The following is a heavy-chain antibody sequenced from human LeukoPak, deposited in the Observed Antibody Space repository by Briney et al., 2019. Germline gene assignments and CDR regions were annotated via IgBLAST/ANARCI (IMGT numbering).Heavy chain of an antibody. CDR1: GFTFSSYW. Sequence: GGSLRLSCAASGFTFSSYWMSWVRQAPGKGLEWVANIKQDGSEKYYVDSVKGRFTISRDNAKNSLYLQMNSLRAEDTAVYYCARITMVRGVGAFDIWGQGTMVTVSS. CDR2: IKQDGSEK. J-gene: IGHJ3*02. V-gene: IGHV3-7*01. D-gene: IGHD3-10*01. CDR3: ARITMVRGVGAFDI.